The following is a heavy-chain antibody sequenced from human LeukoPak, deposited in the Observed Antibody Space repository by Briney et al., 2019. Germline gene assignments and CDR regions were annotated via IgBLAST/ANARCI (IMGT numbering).Heavy chain of an antibody. J-gene: IGHJ4*02. D-gene: IGHD3-22*01. V-gene: IGHV4-34*01. Sequence: SETLSLTCAVYGGSFSGYYWSWIRQPPGKGLEWIGEINHSGSTNYNPSLKSRVTISVDTSKNQFSLKLSSVTAADTAVYYCARGYYYDSSGYYFDYWAREPWSPSPQ. CDR3: ARGYYYDSSGYYFDY. CDR1: GGSFSGYY. CDR2: INHSGST.